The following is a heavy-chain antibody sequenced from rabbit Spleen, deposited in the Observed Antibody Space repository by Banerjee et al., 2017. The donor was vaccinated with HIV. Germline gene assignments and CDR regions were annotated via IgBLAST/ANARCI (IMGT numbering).Heavy chain of an antibody. Sequence: QEQLVESGGGLVKPEGSLKLSCTASGFSFSNKAVMCWVRQAPGKGLEWIGCIYTGSSGSTYYASWAKCRFTISKTSSTTVTLQMTSLTVADTATYFCAKSPFNLWGPGTLVTVS. CDR2: IYTGSSGST. CDR3: AKSPFNL. J-gene: IGHJ4*01. CDR1: GFSFSNKAV. V-gene: IGHV1S45*01.